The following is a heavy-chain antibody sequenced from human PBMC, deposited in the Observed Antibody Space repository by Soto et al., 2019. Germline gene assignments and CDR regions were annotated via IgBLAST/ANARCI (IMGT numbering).Heavy chain of an antibody. CDR2: IYYSGST. V-gene: IGHV4-39*01. J-gene: IGHJ6*02. CDR1: GGSISSSSYY. Sequence: PSETLSLTCTVSGGSISSSSYYWGWIRQPPGKGLEWIGSIYYSGSTYYNPSLKSRVTISVDTSKNQFSLKLSSVTAADTAVYYCARQGYYSGLDVWGQGTTVXV. CDR3: ARQGYYSGLDV.